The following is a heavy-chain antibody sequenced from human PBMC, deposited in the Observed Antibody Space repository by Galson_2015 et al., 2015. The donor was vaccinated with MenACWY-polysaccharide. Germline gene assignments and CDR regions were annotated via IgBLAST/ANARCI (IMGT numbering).Heavy chain of an antibody. CDR1: GFTFSTYW. CDR2: IKSDGSST. J-gene: IGHJ6*02. CDR3: AKDSTDFWSVAGRFDH. Sequence: SLRLSCAASGFTFSTYWMHWVRQAPGKGLVWVSRIKSDGSSTNYADSVKGRFTISRDNAKNTLYLQMNSLRAEDTAVYYCAKDSTDFWSVAGRFDHWGQGTTVTVSS. V-gene: IGHV3-74*01. D-gene: IGHD3-3*01.